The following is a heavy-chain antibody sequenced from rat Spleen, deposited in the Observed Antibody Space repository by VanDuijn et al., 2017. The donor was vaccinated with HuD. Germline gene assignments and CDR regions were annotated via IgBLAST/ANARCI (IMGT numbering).Heavy chain of an antibody. J-gene: IGHJ4*01. CDR1: GFTFSDYY. CDR2: ISSDGGRN. Sequence: EVQLVESDGGLVQPGRSLKLSCAASGFTFSDYYMAWVRQAPTKGLEWVATISSDGGRNFYRGSVKGRFTISRDNAKNTQYLQMDSLRSEDTATYYCTRGYVMDAWGQGASVTVSS. V-gene: IGHV5-20*01. CDR3: TRGYVMDA.